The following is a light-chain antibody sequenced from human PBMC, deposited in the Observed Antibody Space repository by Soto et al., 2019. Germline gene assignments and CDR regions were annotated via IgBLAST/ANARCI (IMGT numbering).Light chain of an antibody. CDR1: SSDVGAYNY. V-gene: IGLV2-8*01. J-gene: IGLJ3*02. Sequence: QSALTQHPSASGSPGQSVTISCTGTSSDVGAYNYVSWYQQYPGKAPKLMIYEVTKRPSGVPDRFSGSKSGKAASLTVSGLQPEDEADYHCTSYARSNIWVFGGGTKVTVL. CDR2: EVT. CDR3: TSYARSNIWV.